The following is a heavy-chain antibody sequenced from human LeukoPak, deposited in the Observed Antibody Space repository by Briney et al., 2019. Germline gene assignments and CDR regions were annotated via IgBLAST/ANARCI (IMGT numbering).Heavy chain of an antibody. CDR2: ISGSGGST. CDR1: GFTFSSYW. D-gene: IGHD2-2*01. V-gene: IGHV3-23*01. J-gene: IGHJ4*02. Sequence: GGSLRLSCAASGFTFSSYWMSWVRQAPGKGLEWVSSISGSGGSTYYADSVKGRFTISRDNSKNTLYLQMDSLRAEDTAVYYCARRFVVVPAAMGLDYWGQGTLVTVSS. CDR3: ARRFVVVPAAMGLDY.